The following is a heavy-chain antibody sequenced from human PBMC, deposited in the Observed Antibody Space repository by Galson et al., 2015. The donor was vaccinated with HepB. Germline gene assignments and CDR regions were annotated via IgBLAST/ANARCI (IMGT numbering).Heavy chain of an antibody. CDR3: ARGGYCSGGSCYSPKAYFQH. CDR2: ISAYNGNT. Sequence: SVKVSCKASGYTFTSYGISWVRQAPGQGLEWMGWISAYNGNTNYAQKLQGRVTMTTDTSTSTAYMELRSLRSDDTAVYYCARGGYCSGGSCYSPKAYFQHWGQGTLVTVSS. CDR1: GYTFTSYG. J-gene: IGHJ1*01. D-gene: IGHD2-15*01. V-gene: IGHV1-18*04.